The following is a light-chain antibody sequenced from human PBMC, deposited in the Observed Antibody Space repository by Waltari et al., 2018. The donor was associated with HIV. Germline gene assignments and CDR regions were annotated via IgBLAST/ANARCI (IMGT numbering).Light chain of an antibody. CDR1: QSVLFISNKKNY. CDR2: WAS. J-gene: IGKJ1*01. V-gene: IGKV4-1*01. CDR3: QQYFMTPPT. Sequence: DVVMTKFPLSLVGSLGDGVTIHFTSTQSVLFISNKKNYLAWYQQKPGQPPRLLVYWASTRESGVPARSSGSGSGTNFTLTISSLQAEDAAIYYCQQYFMTPPTFGQGTKVEI.